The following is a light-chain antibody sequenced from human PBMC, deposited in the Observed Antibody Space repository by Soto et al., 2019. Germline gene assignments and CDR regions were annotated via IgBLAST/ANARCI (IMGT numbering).Light chain of an antibody. CDR3: QVWDSSSDHPEVV. J-gene: IGLJ2*01. CDR1: NIGSKS. V-gene: IGLV3-21*02. CDR2: DDS. Sequence: SYELTQPPSVSVAPGQTARITCGGNNIGSKSVHWYQQMPGQAPVLVVYDDSDRPSGIPERFSGSNSGNTATLTISRVEAGDEADYYCQVWDSSSDHPEVVFGGGTKLTVL.